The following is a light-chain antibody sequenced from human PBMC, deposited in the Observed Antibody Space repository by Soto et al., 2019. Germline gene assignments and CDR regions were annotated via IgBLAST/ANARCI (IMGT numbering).Light chain of an antibody. Sequence: QSALTQPASVSGSPGQSITISCTGTSSDVGGFNYVSWYQQHPGKTPKLLIYEVRNRPSGVSNRCSGSKSGNTASLTISGLQAEDEADYYCSSYTSSSSGVFGTGTKLTVL. V-gene: IGLV2-14*01. CDR2: EVR. CDR1: SSDVGGFNY. J-gene: IGLJ1*01. CDR3: SSYTSSSSGV.